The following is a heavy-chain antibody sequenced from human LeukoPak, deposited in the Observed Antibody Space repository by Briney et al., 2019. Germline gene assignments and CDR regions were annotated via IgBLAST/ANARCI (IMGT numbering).Heavy chain of an antibody. CDR3: TTRRQDGW. Sequence: GGSLTLSCVGSGFTFSDAWMSWVRQAPGKGLEWVGRIKSKSDGRTIDYAAPAKGRFTISRDDPRNSMYMQMNSLKTEDTAAYYCTTRRQDGWWGQGTLVTVS. D-gene: IGHD2-15*01. J-gene: IGHJ4*02. CDR1: GFTFSDAW. V-gene: IGHV3-15*01. CDR2: IKSKSDGRTI.